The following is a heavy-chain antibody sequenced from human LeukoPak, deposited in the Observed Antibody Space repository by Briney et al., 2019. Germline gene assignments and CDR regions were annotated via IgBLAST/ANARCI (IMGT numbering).Heavy chain of an antibody. V-gene: IGHV3-7*03. Sequence: GGSLRLSCADSGFTFSSHWMNWVRQAPGKGLEWVANIKQGGGERNYVDSVKGRFTISRDDAKNSLYLQMNSLRAEDTAIYYCARGPAYGDRTDYLDYWGQGTLVTVSS. CDR1: GFTFSSHW. D-gene: IGHD4-17*01. CDR3: ARGPAYGDRTDYLDY. CDR2: IKQGGGER. J-gene: IGHJ4*02.